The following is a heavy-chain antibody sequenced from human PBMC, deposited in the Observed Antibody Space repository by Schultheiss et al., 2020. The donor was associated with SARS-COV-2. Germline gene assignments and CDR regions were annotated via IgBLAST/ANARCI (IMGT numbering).Heavy chain of an antibody. V-gene: IGHV1-46*01. D-gene: IGHD2-2*02. J-gene: IGHJ4*02. Sequence: ASVKVSCKASGYTFTSYYMHWVRQAPGQGLEWMGIINPSGGSTSYAQKFQGRITMTRDTSTSTVYMELSSLRSEDTAVYYCARVGGGCSSTSCYTPYYFDYWGQGALGTVSS. CDR2: INPSGGST. CDR3: ARVGGGCSSTSCYTPYYFDY. CDR1: GYTFTSYY.